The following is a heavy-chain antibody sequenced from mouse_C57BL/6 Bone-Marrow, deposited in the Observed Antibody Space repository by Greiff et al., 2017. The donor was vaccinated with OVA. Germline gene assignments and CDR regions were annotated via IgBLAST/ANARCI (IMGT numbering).Heavy chain of an antibody. Sequence: QVQLQQSGAELVRPGASVKMSCKASGYTFTSYNMHWVKQTPRQGLEWIGDIYPGNGDTSYNQKFKGKATLTVDKSSSPAYMQLRRLTSEDSSVDVCASTSSMYVHWYFYVWGTGTTVTVSS. V-gene: IGHV1-12*01. D-gene: IGHD2-10*02. J-gene: IGHJ1*03. CDR2: IYPGNGDT. CDR3: ASTSSMYVHWYFYV. CDR1: GYTFTSYN.